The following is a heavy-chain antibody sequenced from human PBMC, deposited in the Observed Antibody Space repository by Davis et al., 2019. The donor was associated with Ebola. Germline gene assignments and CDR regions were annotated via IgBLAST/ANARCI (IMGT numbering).Heavy chain of an antibody. CDR1: GGSISSSNW. V-gene: IGHV3-7*03. D-gene: IGHD2-2*01. Sequence: PSETLSLTCAVSGGSISSSNWWRWVRQPPGKGLEWVANIKQDGSEKYYVDSVKGRFTISRDNAKNSLYLQMNSLRAEDTAVYYCARDRAYCSTTSCSPYNWFDPWGQGTLVTVSS. CDR3: ARDRAYCSTTSCSPYNWFDP. J-gene: IGHJ5*02. CDR2: IKQDGSEK.